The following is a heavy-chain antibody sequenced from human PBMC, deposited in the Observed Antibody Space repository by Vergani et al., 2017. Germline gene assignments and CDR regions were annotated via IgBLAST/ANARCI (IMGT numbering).Heavy chain of an antibody. D-gene: IGHD6-13*01. CDR2: INHSGST. CDR1: GGSFSGYY. V-gene: IGHV4-34*09. CDR3: ARGRGSTGCMDV. J-gene: IGHJ6*03. Sequence: QVQLQESGPGLVKPSQTLSLTCAVYGGSFSGYYWSWIRQPPGKGLEWIGEINHSGSTNYTPSLKSRVTISVDTSKNQFSLTLSSVTAADTAVYYCARGRGSTGCMDVWGKGTTVTVSS.